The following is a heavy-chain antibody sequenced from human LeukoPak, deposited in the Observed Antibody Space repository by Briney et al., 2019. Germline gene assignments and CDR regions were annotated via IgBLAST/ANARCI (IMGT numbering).Heavy chain of an antibody. CDR1: GFTFTTYE. CDR2: IGKSGNTI. D-gene: IGHD6-25*01. CDR3: ARCIDRSGHCDAFDI. J-gene: IGHJ3*02. Sequence: GGSLRLSCAVSGFTFTTYEMNWVRQAPGKGLEWVSYIGKSGNTIYYADSVKGRFTISRDNAKNSLWLQMNTLRAEDTAVYYCARCIDRSGHCDAFDIWGQGTLGIVSS. V-gene: IGHV3-48*03.